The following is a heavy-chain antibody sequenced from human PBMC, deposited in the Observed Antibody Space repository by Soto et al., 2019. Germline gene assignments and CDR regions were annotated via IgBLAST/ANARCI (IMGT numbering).Heavy chain of an antibody. D-gene: IGHD3-22*01. Sequence: ASVKVSCKASGXTFASYGISWVRQAPGQGLGWMGWISAYNGNTNYAQKLQGRVTMTTDTSTSTAYMELRSLRSDDTAVYYCATCSGYLPDDAFDIWGQGTMVTVSS. CDR1: GXTFASYG. V-gene: IGHV1-18*01. CDR2: ISAYNGNT. CDR3: ATCSGYLPDDAFDI. J-gene: IGHJ3*02.